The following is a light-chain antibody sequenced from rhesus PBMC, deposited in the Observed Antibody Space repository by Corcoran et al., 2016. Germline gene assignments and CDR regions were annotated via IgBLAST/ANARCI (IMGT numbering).Light chain of an antibody. CDR2: AAS. CDR1: QGISSW. Sequence: DIQMTQSPSSLSASVGDKVTITCRASQGISSWLAWYQQKPGKAPKPLIYAASRLQSGVPSRFSGSGSGTDYTLTISSLQPEDFATYYCQQGYNTPRTFGQGTKVEIK. V-gene: IGKV1-18*01. CDR3: QQGYNTPRT. J-gene: IGKJ1*01.